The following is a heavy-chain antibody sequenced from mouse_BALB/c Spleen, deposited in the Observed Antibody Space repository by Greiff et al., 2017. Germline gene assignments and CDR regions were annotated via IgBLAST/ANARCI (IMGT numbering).Heavy chain of an antibody. CDR3: ARSCMITTSRAYARDY. D-gene: IGHD2-4*01. V-gene: IGHV14-1*02. J-gene: IGHJ4*01. Sequence: EVKLQQSGAELVRPGALVKLSCKASGFNIKDYYMHWVKQRPEQGLEWIGWIDPENGNTIYDPKFQGKASITADTSSNTAYLQLSSLTSEDTAVYYCARSCMITTSRAYARDYWGQGTSVTVSS. CDR2: IDPENGNT. CDR1: GFNIKDYY.